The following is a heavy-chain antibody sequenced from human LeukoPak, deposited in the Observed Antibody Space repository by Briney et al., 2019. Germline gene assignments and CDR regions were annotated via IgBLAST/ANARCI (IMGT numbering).Heavy chain of an antibody. D-gene: IGHD3-10*01. Sequence: GGSLRLSCAVSGFTFSAYAMSWVRQAPGKGLEWVSAISGSGGSTYSAESVKGRFTISRDNSKNTLSLQMNSLRAEDTAVYCCATLAAHYYGSAYGMDVRGQGTTVTVSS. CDR1: GFTFSAYA. V-gene: IGHV3-23*01. J-gene: IGHJ6*02. CDR3: ATLAAHYYGSAYGMDV. CDR2: ISGSGGST.